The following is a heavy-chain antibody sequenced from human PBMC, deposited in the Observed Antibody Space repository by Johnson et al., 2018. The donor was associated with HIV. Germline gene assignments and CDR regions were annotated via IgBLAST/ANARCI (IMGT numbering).Heavy chain of an antibody. V-gene: IGHV3-7*05. J-gene: IGHJ3*01. CDR2: IKQDGSEK. D-gene: IGHD6-25*01. CDR1: GFTFSSYW. Sequence: VQLVESGGGLVQPGGSLRVSCAASGFTFSSYWMSWVRQAPGKGLEWVANIKQDGSEKYYVDSVKGRFTISRDNAKNSLYLQMNSLRVEDTAVYYCAGGSTGIWGSPHDAFDVWGQGTMVTVSS. CDR3: AGGSTGIWGSPHDAFDV.